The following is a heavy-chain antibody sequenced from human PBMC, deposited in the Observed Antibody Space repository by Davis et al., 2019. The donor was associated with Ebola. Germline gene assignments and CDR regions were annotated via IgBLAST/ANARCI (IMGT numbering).Heavy chain of an antibody. CDR1: GYTFTGYY. D-gene: IGHD6-19*01. Sequence: ASVKVSCKASGYTFTGYYMQWVRQDPGQGLEWMGWINPNSGGTNYAQKFQGWVTMTRDTSLSTAYMELNRLGSDDPAVYYCARAVAAWFDSWGQGTLVTVSS. V-gene: IGHV1-2*04. CDR3: ARAVAAWFDS. CDR2: INPNSGGT. J-gene: IGHJ5*01.